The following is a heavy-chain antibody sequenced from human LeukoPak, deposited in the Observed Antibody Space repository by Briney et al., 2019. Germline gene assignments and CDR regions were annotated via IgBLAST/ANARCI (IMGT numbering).Heavy chain of an antibody. D-gene: IGHD3-22*01. CDR3: ARVHYYDSSQGFGDYMDV. CDR2: IFPIFGTA. CDR1: RGTFRSYA. J-gene: IGHJ6*03. V-gene: IGHV1-69*05. Sequence: SVKVSCKASRGTFRSYAISRVRQAPGQGLGWMGGIFPIFGTASYAQKFQGRVTITTAESTSTAYMELSSLRSEDTAVYYCARVHYYDSSQGFGDYMDVWGKGTTVTVSS.